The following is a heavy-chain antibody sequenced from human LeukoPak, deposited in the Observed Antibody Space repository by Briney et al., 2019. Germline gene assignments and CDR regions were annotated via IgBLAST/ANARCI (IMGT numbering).Heavy chain of an antibody. CDR2: IIPIFGTA. J-gene: IGHJ4*02. Sequence: APVKVSCKASGGTFSSYAISWVRQAPGQGLEWMGGIIPIFGTANYAQKFQGRVTITADKSTSTAYMELSSLRSEDTAVYYCARTTYDSSGYYSWGQGTLVTVSS. V-gene: IGHV1-69*06. CDR3: ARTTYDSSGYYS. D-gene: IGHD3-22*01. CDR1: GGTFSSYA.